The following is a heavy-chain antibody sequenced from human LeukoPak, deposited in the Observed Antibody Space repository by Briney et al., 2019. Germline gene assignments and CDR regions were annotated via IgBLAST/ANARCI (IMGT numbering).Heavy chain of an antibody. V-gene: IGHV3-64*01. J-gene: IGHJ4*02. CDR1: GFTFSSYA. CDR3: ARGRGSGGYYFDY. Sequence: GGSLRLSCAASGFTFSSYAMHWVRQAPGKGLEYVSAISSNGGSTYYANSVKGRFTISRDNAKNSLYLQMNSLRAEDTAVYYCARGRGSGGYYFDYWGQGTLVTVSS. CDR2: ISSNGGST. D-gene: IGHD3-10*01.